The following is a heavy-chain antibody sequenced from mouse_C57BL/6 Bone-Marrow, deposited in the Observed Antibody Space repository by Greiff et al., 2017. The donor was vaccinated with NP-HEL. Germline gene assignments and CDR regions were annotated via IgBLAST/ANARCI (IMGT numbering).Heavy chain of an antibody. Sequence: EVQVVESGGGLVKPGGSLKLSCAASGFTFSDYGMHWVRQAPEKGLEWVAYISSGSSTIYYADTVKGRFTISRDNAKNTLFLQMTSLRSEDTAMYYCARTNYGSSYGYYSMDYWGQGTSVTVSS. CDR3: ARTNYGSSYGYYSMDY. CDR1: GFTFSDYG. CDR2: ISSGSSTI. D-gene: IGHD1-1*01. V-gene: IGHV5-17*01. J-gene: IGHJ4*01.